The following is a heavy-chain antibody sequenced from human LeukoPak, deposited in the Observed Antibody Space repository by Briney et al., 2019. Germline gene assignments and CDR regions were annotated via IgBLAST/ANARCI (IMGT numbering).Heavy chain of an antibody. J-gene: IGHJ4*02. D-gene: IGHD2-2*03. V-gene: IGHV3-23*01. Sequence: GGSLRLSCAASGFSFSTYAMTWLRQGPGGGLEWVSTTTDSGWSTHYTDAVQGRFTMSRDNSKNTLYLQLNSLRAEDTAVYYCARDVTMDIGGSDCWGPGTLVTVSS. CDR3: ARDVTMDIGGSDC. CDR1: GFSFSTYA. CDR2: TTDSGWST.